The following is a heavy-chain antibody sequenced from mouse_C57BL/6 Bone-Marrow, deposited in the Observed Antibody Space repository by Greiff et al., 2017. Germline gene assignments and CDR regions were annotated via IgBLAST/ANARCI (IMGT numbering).Heavy chain of an antibody. V-gene: IGHV1-7*01. D-gene: IGHD1-1*01. CDR2: INPSSGYT. Sequence: QVQLQQSGAELAKPGASVKLSCKASGYTFTSYWMHWVKQRPGQGLEWIGYINPSSGYTKYNQKFKDKVTLTADKSSSTAYMQLSSLTYEDSAVYYCARGSTNFDYWGQGTTLTGSS. CDR1: GYTFTSYW. CDR3: ARGSTNFDY. J-gene: IGHJ2*01.